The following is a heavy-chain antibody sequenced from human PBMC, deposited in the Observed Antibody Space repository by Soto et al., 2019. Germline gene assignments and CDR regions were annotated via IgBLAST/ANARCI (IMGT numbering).Heavy chain of an antibody. Sequence: QVQLVQSGAEVKKPGASVKVSCKDSGYTFTSYGISWVRQAPGQGLECMGWISAYTGNTNYAQKLQGRVTMTTDTSTSTAYMELRSLGSDDTAVYYCARAELAVAGKIKGYYFDYWGQGTLVTVSS. J-gene: IGHJ4*02. CDR1: GYTFTSYG. D-gene: IGHD6-19*01. V-gene: IGHV1-18*01. CDR3: ARAELAVAGKIKGYYFDY. CDR2: ISAYTGNT.